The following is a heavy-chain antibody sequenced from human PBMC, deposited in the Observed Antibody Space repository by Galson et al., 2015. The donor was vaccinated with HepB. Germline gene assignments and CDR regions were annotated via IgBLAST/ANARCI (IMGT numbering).Heavy chain of an antibody. Sequence: LRLSCAASGFTFSSYDMHWVRQATGKGLEWVSAIGTAGDQYYPGSVKGRFTISRENAKNSLYLQMNSLRAGDTAVYYCARGRYCSSTSCYTPPGDWGQGTLVTVSS. CDR3: ARGRYCSSTSCYTPPGD. D-gene: IGHD2-2*02. CDR2: IGTAGDQ. J-gene: IGHJ4*02. CDR1: GFTFSSYD. V-gene: IGHV3-13*05.